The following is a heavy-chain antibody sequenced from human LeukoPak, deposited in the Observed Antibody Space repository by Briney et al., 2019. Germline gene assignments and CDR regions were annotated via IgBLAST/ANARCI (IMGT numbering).Heavy chain of an antibody. CDR1: GYTFTSYA. CDR3: ARAGHIVLMVYANDI. CDR2: ISAYNGNT. V-gene: IGHV1-18*01. J-gene: IGHJ3*02. D-gene: IGHD2-8*01. Sequence: ASVKVSCKASGYTFTSYAMNWVRQAPGQGLEWMGWISAYNGNTNYAQKLQGRVTMTTDTSTSTAYMELRSLRSDDTAVYYCARAGHIVLMVYANDIWGQGTMVTVSS.